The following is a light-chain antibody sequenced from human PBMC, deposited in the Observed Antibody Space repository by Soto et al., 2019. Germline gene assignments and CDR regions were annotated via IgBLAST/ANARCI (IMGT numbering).Light chain of an antibody. Sequence: DIQMTQSTSSLSASVGDRVTITCRAGQDIVVYLNWYQQKPGRAPKLLIYAASTLQSGVPSRFSGSGSGTDLTLTSGSLQPEDFATYYCQQRYSSPRTFGQGTKVEIK. V-gene: IGKV1-39*01. CDR2: AAS. CDR3: QQRYSSPRT. CDR1: QDIVVY. J-gene: IGKJ1*01.